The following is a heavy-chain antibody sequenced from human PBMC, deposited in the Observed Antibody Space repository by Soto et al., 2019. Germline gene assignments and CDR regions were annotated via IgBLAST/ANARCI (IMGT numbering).Heavy chain of an antibody. Sequence: EVQLVESGGGLIPPGGSLRLSCAASGFLVNSAYMTWDRQAPGKGLEWLSMINSDGSTLYAESVKGRFTISRDNSKNRLDLQMNSLRAEDIAMYYCARSGYSFAWGYWGQGTLVIVTS. V-gene: IGHV3-53*01. CDR3: ARSGYSFAWGY. J-gene: IGHJ4*02. CDR1: GFLVNSAY. CDR2: INSDGST. D-gene: IGHD5-18*01.